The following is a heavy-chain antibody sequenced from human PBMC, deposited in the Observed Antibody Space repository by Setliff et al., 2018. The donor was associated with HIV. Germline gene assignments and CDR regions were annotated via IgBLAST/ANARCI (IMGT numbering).Heavy chain of an antibody. CDR3: ARRRRSSDDSFDF. D-gene: IGHD1-26*01. Sequence: VASVKVSCKTSGYTFSDYYMHWVRQAPGQGLEWMGWINPKSGDTKYAQKFQGRVTITRDTSISTVYMELSRLRSDDTAVYYCARRRRSSDDSFDFWGQGTLVTVSS. J-gene: IGHJ3*01. CDR2: INPKSGDT. V-gene: IGHV1-2*02. CDR1: GYTFSDYY.